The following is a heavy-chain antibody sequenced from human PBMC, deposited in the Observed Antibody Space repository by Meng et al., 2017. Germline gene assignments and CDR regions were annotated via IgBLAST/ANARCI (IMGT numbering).Heavy chain of an antibody. V-gene: IGHV3-48*03. Sequence: GASLKISCAASGFTFSSYEMNWVRQAPGKGLEWVSYISSSGSTIYYADSVKGRFTISRDNAKNSLYLQMNSLRAEDTAVYYCNYDSSGYQSRWAFDIWGQGTMVTVSS. CDR3: NYDSSGYQSRWAFDI. CDR1: GFTFSSYE. D-gene: IGHD3-22*01. CDR2: ISSSGSTI. J-gene: IGHJ3*02.